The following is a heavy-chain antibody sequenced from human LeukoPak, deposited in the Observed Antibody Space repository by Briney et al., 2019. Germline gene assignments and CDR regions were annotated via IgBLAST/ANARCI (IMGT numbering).Heavy chain of an antibody. D-gene: IGHD2-2*01. Sequence: GGSLRLSCAASGFTFSSYWMHWVRQAPGKGLVWVSRINSDESSTNYADSVKGRFTISRDNSKNTVYLQMNRLRVEDTAVYYCVSSVSESASSLGYWGQGTLVTVSS. CDR1: GFTFSSYW. CDR3: VSSVSESASSLGY. J-gene: IGHJ4*02. V-gene: IGHV3-74*01. CDR2: INSDESST.